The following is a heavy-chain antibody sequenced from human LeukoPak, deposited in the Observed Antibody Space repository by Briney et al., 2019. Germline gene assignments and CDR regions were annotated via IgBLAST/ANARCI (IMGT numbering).Heavy chain of an antibody. J-gene: IGHJ6*03. CDR3: ARAGSSSWPHYYYYMDV. D-gene: IGHD6-13*01. Sequence: PSETLSLSCAVSGGSISSNSYYWGGIRQPPGKGLEWIGSIYYSGSTYYNPSLKSRVTISVDTSKNQFSLKLSSVTAADTAVYYCARAGSSSWPHYYYYMDVWGKGTTVTISS. CDR1: GGSISSNSYY. V-gene: IGHV4-39*07. CDR2: IYYSGST.